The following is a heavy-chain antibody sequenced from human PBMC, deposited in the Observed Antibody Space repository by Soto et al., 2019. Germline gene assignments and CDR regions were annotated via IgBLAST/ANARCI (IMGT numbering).Heavy chain of an antibody. J-gene: IGHJ3*02. D-gene: IGHD7-27*01. Sequence: SETLSLTCTVSGGSISSYYWSWIRQPPGKGLEWIGYIYYSGSTNYNPSLKSRVTISVDTSKNHFSLKLSSVTAADTAVYYCASTNWEAAFDIWGQGTMVTVSS. CDR2: IYYSGST. CDR1: GGSISSYY. CDR3: ASTNWEAAFDI. V-gene: IGHV4-59*08.